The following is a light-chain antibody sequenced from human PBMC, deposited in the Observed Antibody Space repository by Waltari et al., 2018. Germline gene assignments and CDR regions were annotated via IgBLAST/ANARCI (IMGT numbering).Light chain of an antibody. CDR1: SSHVGGYNH. Sequence: QSALTQPASVSGSPGQSITISCTGTSSHVGGYNHVSWYQQHPGKAPKLMIYEVSNRPSGVSNRFSGSKSGNTASLTFSGLQAEDEADYYCASYTSSDSWVFGGGTKLTVL. V-gene: IGLV2-14*01. CDR3: ASYTSSDSWV. J-gene: IGLJ3*02. CDR2: EVS.